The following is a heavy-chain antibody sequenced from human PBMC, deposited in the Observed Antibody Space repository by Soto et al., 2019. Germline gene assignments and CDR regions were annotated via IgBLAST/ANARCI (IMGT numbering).Heavy chain of an antibody. D-gene: IGHD4-17*01. Sequence: WETLSRTCAVYGGSFSGYYWSWIRQPPGKGLEWIGEINHSGSTNYNPSLKSRVTISVDTSKNQFSLRLSSVTAADTAVYYCARRADYGDYNDYWGQGTLVTVSS. J-gene: IGHJ4*02. CDR1: GGSFSGYY. V-gene: IGHV4-34*01. CDR3: ARRADYGDYNDY. CDR2: INHSGST.